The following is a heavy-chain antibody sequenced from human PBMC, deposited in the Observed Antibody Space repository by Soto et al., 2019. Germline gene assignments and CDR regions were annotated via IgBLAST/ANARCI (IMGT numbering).Heavy chain of an antibody. CDR3: ARYTYTSRYSYYGMDV. CDR2: VRSKAYGGTT. Sequence: PGGSLRLSCTPSGFTFGDYAMCWFRQAPGKGLEWVGVVRSKAYGGTTDYAASVKGRFDISRDDSKSVAYLQMNSVTTEDTAVYFCARYTYTSRYSYYGMDVWGQGTTVTVSS. CDR1: GFTFGDYA. D-gene: IGHD6-13*01. V-gene: IGHV3-49*03. J-gene: IGHJ6*02.